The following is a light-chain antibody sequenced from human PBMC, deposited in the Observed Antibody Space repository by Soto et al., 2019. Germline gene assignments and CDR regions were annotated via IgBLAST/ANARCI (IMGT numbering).Light chain of an antibody. Sequence: EILITQSPATLSVSPGERATLSCRASQSVSSNLAWYQQKPGQAPRLIIYGASTRANGIPARFSGSGSGTEFTLTISSLQSEDFAVYYCQQYNNWHPLTFGQGTKVDIK. CDR3: QQYNNWHPLT. V-gene: IGKV3-15*01. CDR1: QSVSSN. J-gene: IGKJ1*01. CDR2: GAS.